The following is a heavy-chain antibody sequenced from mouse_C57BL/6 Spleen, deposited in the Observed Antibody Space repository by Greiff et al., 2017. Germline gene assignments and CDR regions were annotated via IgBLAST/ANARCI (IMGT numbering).Heavy chain of an antibody. CDR1: GYAFSSYW. CDR3: ARGRYYGSSYWYFDV. D-gene: IGHD1-1*01. Sequence: VQLQQSGAELVKPGASVKISCKASGYAFSSYWMNWVKQRPGKGLEWIGQIYPGDGDTNYNGKFQGKATLTADKSSSTAYMQLSSLNSEDSAVYFCARGRYYGSSYWYFDVWGTGTTVTVSS. J-gene: IGHJ1*03. V-gene: IGHV1-80*01. CDR2: IYPGDGDT.